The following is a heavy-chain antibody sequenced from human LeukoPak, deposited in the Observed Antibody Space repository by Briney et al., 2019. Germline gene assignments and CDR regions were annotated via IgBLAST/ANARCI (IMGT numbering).Heavy chain of an antibody. J-gene: IGHJ4*02. V-gene: IGHV3-48*01. CDR3: ASTRYCSGGSCSEGVDY. D-gene: IGHD2-15*01. Sequence: GGSLRLSCAASGFTFSSYSMNWVRQAPGKGLEWVSYISSSSSTIYYADSVKGRFTISRDNAKNSLYLQMKSLRAEDTAVYYCASTRYCSGGSCSEGVDYWGQGTLVTVSS. CDR2: ISSSSSTI. CDR1: GFTFSSYS.